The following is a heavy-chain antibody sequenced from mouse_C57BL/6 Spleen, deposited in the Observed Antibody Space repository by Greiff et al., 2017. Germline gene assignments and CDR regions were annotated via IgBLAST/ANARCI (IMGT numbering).Heavy chain of an antibody. Sequence: QVHVQQSGAELMKPGASVTLSCKATGYTFPGYWIEWVKQRPGHGLEWIGEILPGSGSTNYNEKFKGKATFTADTSSNTAYMQLSSLTTEDSAIYYCARDPAKGAWFAYWGQGTLVTVSA. CDR3: ARDPAKGAWFAY. D-gene: IGHD6-1*01. CDR1: GYTFPGYW. CDR2: ILPGSGST. V-gene: IGHV1-9*01. J-gene: IGHJ3*01.